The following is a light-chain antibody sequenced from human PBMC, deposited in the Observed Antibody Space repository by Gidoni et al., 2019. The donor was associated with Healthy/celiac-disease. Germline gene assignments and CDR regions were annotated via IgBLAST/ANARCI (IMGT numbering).Light chain of an antibody. J-gene: IGKJ4*01. V-gene: IGKV2-28*01. Sequence: DIVMTPSPLSLPVTPGEPASISCRSSQSLLHRNGYNYLDWYLQKPGQSPQLLIYLGSNRASGVPDRFSGSGSGTDFTLKISRVEAEDVGVYYCMQALQTPPTFGGGTKVEIK. CDR2: LGS. CDR1: QSLLHRNGYNY. CDR3: MQALQTPPT.